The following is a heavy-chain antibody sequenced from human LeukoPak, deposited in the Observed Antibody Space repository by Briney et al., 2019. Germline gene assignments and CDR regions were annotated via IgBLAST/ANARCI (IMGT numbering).Heavy chain of an antibody. Sequence: QSGGSLRLSCAASGFTFSSYAMTWVRQAPGKGLEWVSAISGSGDNTYYADSVKGRFTVSRDNSKNSLYLQMNSLRTEDTALYYCAKDISRDGSGSCMDVWGKGTTVTISS. D-gene: IGHD3-10*01. V-gene: IGHV3-23*01. J-gene: IGHJ6*03. CDR3: AKDISRDGSGSCMDV. CDR2: ISGSGDNT. CDR1: GFTFSSYA.